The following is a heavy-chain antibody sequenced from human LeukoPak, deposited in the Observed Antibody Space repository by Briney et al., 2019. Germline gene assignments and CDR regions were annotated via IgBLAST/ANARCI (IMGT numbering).Heavy chain of an antibody. D-gene: IGHD5-18*01. V-gene: IGHV3-7*01. J-gene: IGHJ4*02. CDR2: IKEGGSED. CDR3: ARDADGYED. CDR1: GFTFSRAW. Sequence: GGSLRLSCAASGFTFSRAWMSWLRQAPGKGLEWVANIKEGGSEDYYADSVKGRFAISKDNAKNSLYLQMNSLRAEDTAMYYCARDADGYEDWGQGTLVTVSS.